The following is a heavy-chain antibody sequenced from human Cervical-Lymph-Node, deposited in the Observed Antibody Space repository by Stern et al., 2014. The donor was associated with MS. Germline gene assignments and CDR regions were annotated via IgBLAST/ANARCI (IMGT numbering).Heavy chain of an antibody. J-gene: IGHJ1*01. V-gene: IGHV3-33*01. D-gene: IGHD4-23*01. CDR3: AREGGNTAEYFQH. CDR1: GFTLSSYG. Sequence: VQLVESGGGVVQPGRSLRLSCAASGFTLSSYGMHWVRQAPGKGLEWVAVIWYDGSNKYYADSVKGRFTISRDNSKNTLYLQMNSLRAEDTAVYYCAREGGNTAEYFQHWGQGTLVTVSS. CDR2: IWYDGSNK.